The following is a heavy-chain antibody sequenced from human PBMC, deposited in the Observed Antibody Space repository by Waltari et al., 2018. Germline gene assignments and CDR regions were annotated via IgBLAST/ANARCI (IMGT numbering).Heavy chain of an antibody. CDR2: IKQDGSEK. V-gene: IGHV3-7*01. CDR3: VTGLTTVTAKDYFDH. Sequence: EVQLVESGGGSVQPGGSLRLSCAASGLNLSTYLMNWVRQAPGKGLEWVANIKQDGSEKNYVDSVEGRFSISRDNAQNSLYLQMNSLRAEDTAIYYCVTGLTTVTAKDYFDHWGQGALVTVS. D-gene: IGHD4-17*01. J-gene: IGHJ4*02. CDR1: GLNLSTYL.